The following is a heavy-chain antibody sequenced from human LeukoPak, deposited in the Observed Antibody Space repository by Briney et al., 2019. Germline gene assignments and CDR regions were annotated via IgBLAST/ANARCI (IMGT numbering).Heavy chain of an antibody. CDR1: GFTFSSYA. CDR2: VSSNGDST. Sequence: GGSLRLSCAASGFTFSSYAMHWVRQAPGKRLEYLSAVSSNGDSTYYANSVKGRFTISRDNSKNTLYLQMGSLRAEDMAVYYCARRGGYYFDYWGQGTLSPSPQ. V-gene: IGHV3-64*01. J-gene: IGHJ4*02. CDR3: ARRGGYYFDY. D-gene: IGHD4-23*01.